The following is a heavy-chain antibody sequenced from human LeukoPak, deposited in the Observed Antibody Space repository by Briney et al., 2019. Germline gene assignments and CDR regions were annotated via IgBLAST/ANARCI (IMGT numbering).Heavy chain of an antibody. D-gene: IGHD6-13*01. V-gene: IGHV3-74*01. CDR1: GFTFSSYW. CDR2: INTDGSNT. J-gene: IGHJ4*02. Sequence: GGSLRLSCVASGFTFSSYWMHWVRQAPGKGLVWVSRINTDGSNTIYADSVRGRFTISRDNAKNTLYLQVNSLRAEDTAVYYCARVIIGATGIDYWGQGTLVTVSS. CDR3: ARVIIGATGIDY.